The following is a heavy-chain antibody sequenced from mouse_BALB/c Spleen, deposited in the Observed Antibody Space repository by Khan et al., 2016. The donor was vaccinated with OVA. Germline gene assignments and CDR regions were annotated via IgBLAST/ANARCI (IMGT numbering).Heavy chain of an antibody. CDR3: ATLYGSPFTY. J-gene: IGHJ3*01. D-gene: IGHD2-1*01. Sequence: EVQLQQSGAELAKPGASVKLSCTASGFNIKDTYIHWVKERPEEGPEWIGRIDPANGDTKYAPKFQGKATITAVTSSNTAYLQLSSLTSEDTAVYYCATLYGSPFTYWGQGTLVTVSA. CDR1: GFNIKDTY. V-gene: IGHV14-3*02. CDR2: IDPANGDT.